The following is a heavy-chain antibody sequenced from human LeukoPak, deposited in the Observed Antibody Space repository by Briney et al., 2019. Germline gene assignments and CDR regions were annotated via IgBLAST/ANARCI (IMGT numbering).Heavy chain of an antibody. V-gene: IGHV3-7*03. Sequence: GRSPRLSCAASEFTFSSYWMSWVRQAPGKGLEWVANIKQDGSEKYYVDSVKGRFTISRDNAKSSLYLQMNSLRAEDTAVYYCARADGDGGYYYYYGMDVWGKGTTVTVSS. CDR2: IKQDGSEK. CDR1: EFTFSSYW. CDR3: ARADGDGGYYYYYGMDV. D-gene: IGHD4-17*01. J-gene: IGHJ6*04.